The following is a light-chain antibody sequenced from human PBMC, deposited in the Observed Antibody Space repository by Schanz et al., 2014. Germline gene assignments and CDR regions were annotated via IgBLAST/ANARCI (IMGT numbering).Light chain of an antibody. J-gene: IGKJ1*01. CDR1: RSVLYSSNNKNY. CDR2: WAS. CDR3: QQYGSSPWT. Sequence: DIVMTQSPDSLAVSLGERATINCRSSRSVLYSSNNKNYLAWYQQKPGQPPKLLIYWASTRESGVPDRFSGSGSGTDFTLTISRLEAEDFAVYYCQQYGSSPWTFGQGTKVEIK. V-gene: IGKV4-1*01.